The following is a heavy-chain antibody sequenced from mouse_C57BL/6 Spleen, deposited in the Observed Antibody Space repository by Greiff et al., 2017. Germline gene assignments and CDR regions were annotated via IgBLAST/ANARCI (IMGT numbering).Heavy chain of an antibody. CDR2: IRNKANGFTT. J-gene: IGHJ2*01. CDR3: ARQKGTVVGNYLDY. V-gene: IGHV7-3*01. D-gene: IGHD1-1*01. Sequence: EVQGVESGGGLVQPGGSLSLSCAASGFTFTDYYMSWVRQPPGKALEWLGFIRNKANGFTTEYSASVQGRFTISRDNSQSILYIQMNALRAEDSATYYCARQKGTVVGNYLDYWGQGTTLTVSA. CDR1: GFTFTDYY.